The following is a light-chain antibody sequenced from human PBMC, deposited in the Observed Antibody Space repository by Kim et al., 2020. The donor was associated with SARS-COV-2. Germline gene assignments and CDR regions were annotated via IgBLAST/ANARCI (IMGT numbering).Light chain of an antibody. J-gene: IGLJ2*01. Sequence: GKTLTISCTRSGGSIASNYVQWYQQRPGSSPTAVIYEDNQRPSGVPDRFSGSIDSSSNSASLTISGLKTEDEADYYCQSYDSSNVVFGGGTQLTVL. CDR1: GGSIASNY. V-gene: IGLV6-57*01. CDR3: QSYDSSNVV. CDR2: EDN.